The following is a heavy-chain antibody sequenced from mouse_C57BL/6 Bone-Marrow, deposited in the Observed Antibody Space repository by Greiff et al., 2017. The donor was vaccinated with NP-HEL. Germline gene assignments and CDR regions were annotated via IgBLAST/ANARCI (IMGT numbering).Heavy chain of an antibody. CDR2: ISGGGGNT. J-gene: IGHJ1*03. CDR3: ARQEYFGV. Sequence: EVKLMESGGGLVKPGGSLKLSCAASGFTFSSYTMSWVRQTPEKRLEWVATISGGGGNTYYPDSVKGRFTISRDNAKNTLYLQMSSLRSEGTALYYCARQEYFGVWGTGTTVTVSS. CDR1: GFTFSSYT. V-gene: IGHV5-9*01.